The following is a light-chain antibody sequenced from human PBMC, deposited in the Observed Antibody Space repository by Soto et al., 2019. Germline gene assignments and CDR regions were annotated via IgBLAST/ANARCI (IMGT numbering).Light chain of an antibody. CDR2: GAS. V-gene: IGKV3-15*01. Sequence: EILMTQSPAIVSVSPGERATVSCRASQSVSTNLAWYQQKPGQAPRLLIQGASTRATGVSPTFTGSGSGTEFTLTISSLQSEDFAVYYCQQYHKWPLTFGQGTKVEIK. CDR3: QQYHKWPLT. J-gene: IGKJ1*01. CDR1: QSVSTN.